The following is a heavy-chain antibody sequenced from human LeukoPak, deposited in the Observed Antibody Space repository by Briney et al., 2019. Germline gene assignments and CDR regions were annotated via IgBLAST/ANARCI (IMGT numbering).Heavy chain of an antibody. V-gene: IGHV4-4*07. CDR2: IYTSGRT. CDR3: ARERGTIMNVGGPTRFDP. Sequence: SETLSLTCTISGDSISGSYWSWLRLPAGKGLEWIGRIYTSGRTNYNLALKGRVAMSVDTSKNQFTLKLTSVTAADTAVYYCARERGTIMNVGGPTRFDP. CDR1: GDSISGSY. J-gene: IGHJ5*02. D-gene: IGHD3-16*01.